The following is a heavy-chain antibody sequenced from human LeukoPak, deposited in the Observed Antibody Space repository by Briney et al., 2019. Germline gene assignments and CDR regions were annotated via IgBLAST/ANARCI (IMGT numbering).Heavy chain of an antibody. Sequence: GGSLRLSCAATGFTFSSYWMHWVRQAPGKGLVWVSRINSDGSSTSYADSVKGRFTISRDNAKNTLYLQMNSLRAEDTAVYYCARAKLGRYSHYMDVWGKGTTVTISS. V-gene: IGHV3-74*01. J-gene: IGHJ6*03. CDR2: INSDGSST. CDR3: ARAKLGRYSHYMDV. D-gene: IGHD2-15*01. CDR1: GFTFSSYW.